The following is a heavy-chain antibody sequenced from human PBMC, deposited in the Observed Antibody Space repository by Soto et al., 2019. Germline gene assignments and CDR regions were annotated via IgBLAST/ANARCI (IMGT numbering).Heavy chain of an antibody. J-gene: IGHJ3*02. CDR2: IYSGGST. CDR1: GFTVISNY. CDR3: ARDSGLTYYYDSSGSAYFDI. D-gene: IGHD3-22*01. V-gene: IGHV3-53*01. Sequence: TGGSLSLSCAASGFTVISNYMSWVRQAPGKGLEWVSVIYSGGSTYYADSVKGRFTISRDNSKNTLYLQMNSLRAEDTAVYYCARDSGLTYYYDSSGSAYFDIWGQGTMVTVSS.